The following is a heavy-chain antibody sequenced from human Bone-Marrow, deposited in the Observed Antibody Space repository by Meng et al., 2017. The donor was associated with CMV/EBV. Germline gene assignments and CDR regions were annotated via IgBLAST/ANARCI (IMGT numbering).Heavy chain of an antibody. CDR2: INSDGSST. J-gene: IGHJ4*02. Sequence: ETLSLTCTVSGGSISSSSYYWGWVRQAPGKGLVWVSRINSDGSSTSYADSVKGRFTISRDNAKNTLFLQMNSLRAEDTAVYYCARSSPIGTAVDYWGQGTRVTGYS. CDR3: ARSSPIGTAVDY. D-gene: IGHD6-25*01. CDR1: GGSISSSSYY. V-gene: IGHV3-74*01.